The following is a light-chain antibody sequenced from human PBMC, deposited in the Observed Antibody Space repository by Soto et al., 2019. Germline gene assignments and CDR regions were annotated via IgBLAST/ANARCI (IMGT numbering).Light chain of an antibody. CDR3: SSYTSSSTLYV. CDR1: SSDVGGYNY. J-gene: IGLJ1*01. V-gene: IGLV2-14*01. Sequence: SVLTQPASVSWSPGQSITISCTGTSSDVGGYNYVSWYQQHPGKAPKLMIYEVSNRPSGVSNRFSGSKSGNTASLTIFGLQAEDEADYYCSSYTSSSTLYVFGTGTKGTVL. CDR2: EVS.